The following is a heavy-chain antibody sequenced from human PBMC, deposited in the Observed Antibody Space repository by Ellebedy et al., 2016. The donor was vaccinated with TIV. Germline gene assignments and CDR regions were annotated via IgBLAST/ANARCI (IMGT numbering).Heavy chain of an antibody. V-gene: IGHV3-64*04. D-gene: IGHD3-22*01. CDR1: GFTFSSYA. CDR2: ISSNGGST. J-gene: IGHJ4*02. CDR3: AKWGSHNTMIVVVIPLDY. Sequence: GESLKISXSASGFTFSSYAMHWVRQAPGKGLEYVSAISSNGGSTYYADSVKGRFTISRDNSKNTLYLQMNSLRAEDTAVYYCAKWGSHNTMIVVVIPLDYWGQGTLVTVSS.